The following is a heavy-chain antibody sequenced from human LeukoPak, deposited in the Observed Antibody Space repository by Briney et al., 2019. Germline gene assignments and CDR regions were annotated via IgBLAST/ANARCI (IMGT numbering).Heavy chain of an antibody. D-gene: IGHD1-1*01. V-gene: IGHV3-53*01. CDR2: IYSGGST. Sequence: GGSLRLSCVVSGFTVSTNFMSWVRQAPGERLEWVSVIYSGGSTYYADSVKGRFTISRDNSKNTLYLQMNSLRAEDTAVYYCARTRVDTTSFDYFDYWGQGTLVTVSS. CDR3: ARTRVDTTSFDYFDY. J-gene: IGHJ4*02. CDR1: GFTVSTNF.